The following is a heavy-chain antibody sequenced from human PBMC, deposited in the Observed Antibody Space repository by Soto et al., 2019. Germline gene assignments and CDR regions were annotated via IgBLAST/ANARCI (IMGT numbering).Heavy chain of an antibody. CDR2: ISYDGSNK. Sequence: PGGSLRLSCAASGFTFSSYGMHWVRQAPGKGLEWVAVISYDGSNKYYADSVKGRFTISRDNSKNTLYLQMNSLRAEDTAVYYCARGGIAAHNYYFDYWGQGTLVTVSS. V-gene: IGHV3-30*03. D-gene: IGHD6-13*01. CDR1: GFTFSSYG. CDR3: ARGGIAAHNYYFDY. J-gene: IGHJ4*02.